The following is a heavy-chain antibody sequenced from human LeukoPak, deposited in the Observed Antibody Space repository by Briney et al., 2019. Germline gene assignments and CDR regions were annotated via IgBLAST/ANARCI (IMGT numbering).Heavy chain of an antibody. D-gene: IGHD4-23*01. V-gene: IGHV3-53*01. CDR2: IYSVGST. Sequence: GGFLRLSCAAPGFTVSSNFMSWVRQAPGKGLEWVSVIYSVGSTYYANSVKGRFTISRDNSQNTLYLQMNSLRAEDTAVYYCARDRDYGGFDYWGQGTLVTVSS. CDR3: ARDRDYGGFDY. J-gene: IGHJ4*02. CDR1: GFTVSSNF.